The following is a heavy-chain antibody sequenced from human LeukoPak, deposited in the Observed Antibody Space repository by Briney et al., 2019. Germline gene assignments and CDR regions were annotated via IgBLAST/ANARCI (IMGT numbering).Heavy chain of an antibody. CDR1: GFTFSTYS. Sequence: SGGSLRLSCAASGFTFSTYSMNWVRQAPGKGLEWVSSISSSSSYIYYADSVRGRFTISRDNAKNSLYLQMNSLRVEDTAVYYCARCYSGYDLEEYWGQGTLVTVSS. CDR2: ISSSSSYI. CDR3: ARCYSGYDLEEY. D-gene: IGHD5-12*01. V-gene: IGHV3-21*01. J-gene: IGHJ4*02.